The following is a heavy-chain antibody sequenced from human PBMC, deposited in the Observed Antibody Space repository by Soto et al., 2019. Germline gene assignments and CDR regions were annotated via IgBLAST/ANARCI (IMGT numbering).Heavy chain of an antibody. V-gene: IGHV3-7*01. CDR1: GFRFTSSW. D-gene: IGHD2-21*01. J-gene: IGHJ1*01. CDR2: INQNGGQK. CDR3: VAWADAADEDYFHH. Sequence: EVQLVESGGGLVQPGGSLRLSCAASGFRFTSSWMSWVRQAPGKGLEWVAHINQNGGQKYYVDSAKGRFTISRDNAKTSLYLQKNSPGGEGTGVFYCVAWADAADEDYFHHWGQGTLVTVSS.